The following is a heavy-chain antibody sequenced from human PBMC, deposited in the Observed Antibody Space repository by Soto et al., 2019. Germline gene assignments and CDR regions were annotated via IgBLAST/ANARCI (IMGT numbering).Heavy chain of an antibody. J-gene: IGHJ4*02. CDR3: ARDQGVIMSSSWYEVAAY. CDR1: GYTFTSYG. V-gene: IGHV1-18*01. CDR2: ISAYNGNT. Sequence: QVQLVQSGAEVKKPGASVKVSCKASGYTFTSYGISWVRQAPGQGLEWMGWISAYNGNTNYAQKLQGRVTMTTDTSTSTADMELRSLRSDDTAVYYCARDQGVIMSSSWYEVAAYWGQGTLVTVSS. D-gene: IGHD6-13*01.